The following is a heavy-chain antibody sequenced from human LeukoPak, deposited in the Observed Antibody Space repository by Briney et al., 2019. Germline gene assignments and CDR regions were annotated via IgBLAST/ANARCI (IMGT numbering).Heavy chain of an antibody. CDR1: GYTFTSYG. D-gene: IGHD1-26*01. CDR3: AKNGSGSYLDDY. Sequence: GASVTVSFKSSGYTFTSYGISWVRQAPGQGLEWMGWISAYNGNTNYAQKLQGRVTMTTDTSTSTAYMELRSLRSDDTAVYYCAKNGSGSYLDDYWGQGTLVTVSS. V-gene: IGHV1-18*01. J-gene: IGHJ4*02. CDR2: ISAYNGNT.